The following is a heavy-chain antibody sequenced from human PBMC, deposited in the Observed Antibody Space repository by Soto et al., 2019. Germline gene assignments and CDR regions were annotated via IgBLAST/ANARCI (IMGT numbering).Heavy chain of an antibody. D-gene: IGHD3-3*01. CDR2: ISYDGSNK. V-gene: IGHV3-30-3*01. J-gene: IGHJ4*02. Sequence: QVQLVESGGGVVQPGRSLRLSCAASGFTFSSYAMHWVRQAPGKGLEWVAVISYDGSNKYYADSVKGRFTISGDNSKNTLYLQMNSLRAEDTAVYYCARDRNYDFWSGYYYWGQGTLVTVSS. CDR1: GFTFSSYA. CDR3: ARDRNYDFWSGYYY.